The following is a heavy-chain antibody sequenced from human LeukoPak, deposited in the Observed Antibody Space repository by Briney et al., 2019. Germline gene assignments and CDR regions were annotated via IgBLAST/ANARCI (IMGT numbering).Heavy chain of an antibody. Sequence: GGSLRLSCAASGFTFSNYAIHWVRQAPGKGLECVSGISSNGGITYYAKSVKGRFTISRDDSRNTVYLQMGSLRAEDMAVYYCARVMSGSYPYFDYWGQGTLVTVSS. V-gene: IGHV3-64*01. CDR2: ISSNGGIT. CDR1: GFTFSNYA. D-gene: IGHD1-26*01. CDR3: ARVMSGSYPYFDY. J-gene: IGHJ4*02.